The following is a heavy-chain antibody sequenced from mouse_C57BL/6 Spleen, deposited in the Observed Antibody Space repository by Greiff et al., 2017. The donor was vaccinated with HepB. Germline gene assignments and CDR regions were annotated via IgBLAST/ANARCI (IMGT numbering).Heavy chain of an antibody. CDR3: TGASAWFAY. CDR2: LRLKSDNYAT. J-gene: IGHJ3*01. V-gene: IGHV6-3*01. CDR1: GFTFSNYW. D-gene: IGHD3-1*01. Sequence: EVMLVASGGGLVQPGGSMKLSCVASGFTFSNYWMNWVRQSPEKGLEWVAQLRLKSDNYATLYAESVKGRFTISRDDSKSSVYLQMNNLRAEDTGNYYCTGASAWFAYWGQGTLVTVSA.